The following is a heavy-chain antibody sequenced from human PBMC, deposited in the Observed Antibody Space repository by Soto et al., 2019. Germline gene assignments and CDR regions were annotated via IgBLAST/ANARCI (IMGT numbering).Heavy chain of an antibody. CDR1: GFTLSSYW. V-gene: IGHV3-7*01. CDR3: ARGSSLNY. D-gene: IGHD6-13*01. J-gene: IGHJ4*02. Sequence: EVQLVESGGGLVQPGGSLRLSCVGSGFTLSSYWTSWARQAPGKGLEWLANIKQDGSEQHYVDSVKGRFSISRDNAQNSLFLHMSSLRDEDTAVYYCARGSSLNYWGQGTLVTVSS. CDR2: IKQDGSEQ.